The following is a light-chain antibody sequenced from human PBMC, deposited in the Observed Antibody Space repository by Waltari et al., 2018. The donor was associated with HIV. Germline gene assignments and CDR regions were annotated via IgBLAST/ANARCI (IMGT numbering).Light chain of an antibody. Sequence: QSVLTQPPSVSGAPGQRVTISCTGGSSHFGAAYDVPLYQQIPGTAPKLLISGNKNRPSGVPDRFSASKSGTSASLAITGLQAEDEADYFCQSYDRSLSASVVFGGGTKLTVL. CDR2: GNK. J-gene: IGLJ2*01. V-gene: IGLV1-40*01. CDR1: SSHFGAAYD. CDR3: QSYDRSLSASVV.